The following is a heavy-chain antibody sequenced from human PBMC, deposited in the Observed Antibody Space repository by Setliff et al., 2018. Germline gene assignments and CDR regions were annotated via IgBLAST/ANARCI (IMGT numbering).Heavy chain of an antibody. J-gene: IGHJ4*02. V-gene: IGHV4-38-2*01. CDR3: TRGRSTGYNT. D-gene: IGHD1-1*01. CDR2: IYYGGGT. Sequence: KTSETLSLTCDVSNYSISSGYYWGWVRQPPGKGLEWIATIYYGGGTYYNPSLKTRVTISVDTSKNQFSLNLVSLTAADTAVYYCTRGRSTGYNTWGQGLLVTVSS. CDR1: NYSISSGYY.